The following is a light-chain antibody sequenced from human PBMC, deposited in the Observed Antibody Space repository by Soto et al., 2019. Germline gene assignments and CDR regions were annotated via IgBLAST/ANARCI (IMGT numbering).Light chain of an antibody. CDR2: DAS. V-gene: IGKV3-11*01. Sequence: EIVLTQSPATLSLSPXXXXXXXXXXXQSVSSTYLAWYQQKPGQAPRLLIYDASNRATGIPARFSGSGSGTDFTLTISSLEPEDFAVYYCQQRSNWPPITFGQGTRLEIK. CDR3: QQRSNWPPIT. J-gene: IGKJ5*01. CDR1: QSVSSTY.